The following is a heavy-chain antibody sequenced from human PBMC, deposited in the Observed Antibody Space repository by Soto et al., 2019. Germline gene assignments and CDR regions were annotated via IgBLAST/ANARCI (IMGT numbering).Heavy chain of an antibody. Sequence: SVKVSCKASGGTFSSYAISWVRQAPGQGLEWMGGIIPIFGTAKYAQKFQGRVTITADESTSTAYMELSSLRSEDTAVYYCARNGNQLLYSTEYNWFDPWGQGTLVTVSS. V-gene: IGHV1-69*13. CDR2: IIPIFGTA. D-gene: IGHD2-2*02. J-gene: IGHJ5*02. CDR3: ARNGNQLLYSTEYNWFDP. CDR1: GGTFSSYA.